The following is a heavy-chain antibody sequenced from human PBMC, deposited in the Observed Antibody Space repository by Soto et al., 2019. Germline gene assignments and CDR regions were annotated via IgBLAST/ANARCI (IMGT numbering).Heavy chain of an antibody. Sequence: PGGSLRLSCAASGFTFSSYSMNWVRQAPGKGLEWVSSISSSSSYIYYADSVKGRFTISRDNAKNSLYLQMNSLRAEDTAVYYCARALRGSGSYYVVWGQGTLVTVSS. D-gene: IGHD3-10*01. CDR3: ARALRGSGSYYVV. J-gene: IGHJ4*02. V-gene: IGHV3-21*01. CDR2: ISSSSSYI. CDR1: GFTFSSYS.